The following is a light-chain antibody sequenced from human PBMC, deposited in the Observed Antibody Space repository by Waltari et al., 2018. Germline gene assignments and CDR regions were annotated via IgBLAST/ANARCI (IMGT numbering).Light chain of an antibody. Sequence: DIQMTQSPSTLSASVGDRVTITCRASQSLSNWLAWYQQKPGKAPTVLIYKASTLESGVPSRFSGSGSGTEFTLTISSLQPDDFATYYCQQYRNLWTFGQGTKVEIK. CDR2: KAS. CDR1: QSLSNW. J-gene: IGKJ1*01. CDR3: QQYRNLWT. V-gene: IGKV1-5*03.